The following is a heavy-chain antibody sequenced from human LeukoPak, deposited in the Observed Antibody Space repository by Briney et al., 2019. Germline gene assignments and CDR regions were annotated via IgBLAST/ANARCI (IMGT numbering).Heavy chain of an antibody. Sequence: GASVKVSCKASGYTFISFYLHWVRQAPGQGLEWMGWISAYNGNTNYAQKLQGRVTMTTDTSTSTAYMELRSLRSDDTAVYYCARDHYYDSSGYDYWGQGTLVTVSS. CDR3: ARDHYYDSSGYDY. CDR2: ISAYNGNT. D-gene: IGHD3-22*01. CDR1: GYTFISFY. V-gene: IGHV1-18*04. J-gene: IGHJ4*02.